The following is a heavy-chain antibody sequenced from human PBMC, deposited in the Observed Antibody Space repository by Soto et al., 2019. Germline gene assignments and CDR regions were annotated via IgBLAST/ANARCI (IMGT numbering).Heavy chain of an antibody. V-gene: IGHV1-24*01. D-gene: IGHD5-18*01. CDR1: VYTLTELS. J-gene: IGHJ4*02. CDR3: GTPRTSRVTGFDY. CDR2: FDPEDGET. Sequence: ASVKVSRKVPVYTLTELSMRWVRHAPRKGLEWMGGFDPEDGETIYAQKFQGRVNMTEDTSTDTASMELRALRLGATAVSYCGTPRTSRVTGFDYGGQGTLVTVS.